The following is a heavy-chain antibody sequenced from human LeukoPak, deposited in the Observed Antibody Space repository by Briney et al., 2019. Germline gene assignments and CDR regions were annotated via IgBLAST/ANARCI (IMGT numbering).Heavy chain of an antibody. CDR2: ISYDGSNK. D-gene: IGHD3-22*01. CDR1: GFTFSSYA. CDR3: ASGGYYDSSGLGYFDY. Sequence: GRSLRLSCAASGFTFSSYAMHWVRQAPGKGLEWVAVISYDGSNKYYADSVKGRFTISRDNSKNTLYLQMNSLRAEDTAVYYCASGGYYDSSGLGYFDYWGQGTLVTVSS. V-gene: IGHV3-30-3*01. J-gene: IGHJ4*02.